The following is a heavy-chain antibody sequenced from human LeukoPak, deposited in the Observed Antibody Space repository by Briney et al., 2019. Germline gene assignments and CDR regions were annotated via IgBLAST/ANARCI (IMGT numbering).Heavy chain of an antibody. J-gene: IGHJ3*02. D-gene: IGHD1-14*01. CDR2: LSGSGST. Sequence: SETLSLTCTVSRGSVTTYIWSWIRQPAGKGLEWIGHLSGSGSTNYNPSLKTRVTMSLDRSKNQFSLQLRSVTAADTAVYFCARDLTLTVAFDIWGQGTVVTVSS. V-gene: IGHV4-4*07. CDR1: RGSVTTYI. CDR3: ARDLTLTVAFDI.